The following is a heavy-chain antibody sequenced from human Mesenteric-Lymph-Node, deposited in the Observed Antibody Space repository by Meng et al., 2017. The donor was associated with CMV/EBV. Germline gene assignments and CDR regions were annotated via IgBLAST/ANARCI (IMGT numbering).Heavy chain of an antibody. CDR3: AKDRGYSYGYYDY. Sequence: GGSLRLSCAASGFTFDDYTMHWVHQAPGKGLEWVSLISWDGGSTYYADSVKGRFTISRDNSKNSLYLQMNSLRTEDTALYYCAKDRGYSYGYYDYWGQGTLVTVSS. J-gene: IGHJ4*02. CDR2: ISWDGGST. CDR1: GFTFDDYT. V-gene: IGHV3-43*01. D-gene: IGHD5-18*01.